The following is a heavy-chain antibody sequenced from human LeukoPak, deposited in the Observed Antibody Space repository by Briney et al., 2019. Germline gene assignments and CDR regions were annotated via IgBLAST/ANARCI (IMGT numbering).Heavy chain of an antibody. D-gene: IGHD1-7*01. CDR1: GYTLTELS. J-gene: IGHJ4*02. CDR3: ATGDPNWNWGRMYFDY. CDR2: FDPEDGET. Sequence: ASVKVSCKVSGYTLTELSMHWVRQAPGKGLEWMGGFDPEDGETIYAQKFQGRVTMTEDTSTDTAYMELSSLRSEDTAVYYCATGDPNWNWGRMYFDYWGQGPLVTVPS. V-gene: IGHV1-24*01.